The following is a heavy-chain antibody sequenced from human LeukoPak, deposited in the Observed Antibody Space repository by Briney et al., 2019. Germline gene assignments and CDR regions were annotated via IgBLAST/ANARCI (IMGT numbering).Heavy chain of an antibody. CDR1: GGSVSSSSYY. Sequence: SETLSLTCTVSGGSVSSSSYYWGWIHQPPGKGLGWIGSIYYSGSTYYSPSLKSRVTISVDTSKNQFSLKLSSVTAADTAVYYCARVYGSGSYYNGYYYYYMDVWGKGTTVTISS. V-gene: IGHV4-39*01. D-gene: IGHD3-10*01. CDR2: IYYSGST. J-gene: IGHJ6*03. CDR3: ARVYGSGSYYNGYYYYYMDV.